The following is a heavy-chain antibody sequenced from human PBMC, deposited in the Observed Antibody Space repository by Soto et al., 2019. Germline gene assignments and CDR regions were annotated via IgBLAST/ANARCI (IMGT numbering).Heavy chain of an antibody. Sequence: ASVKVSCKASGYTFTSYGISWVRQAPGQGLEWMGWISAYNGNTNYAQKLQGRVTMTTDTSTSTAYMELRSLRSDDTAVYYCARDYGDYLGPFFPPQFDYWGQGTLVTVSS. CDR2: ISAYNGNT. CDR3: ARDYGDYLGPFFPPQFDY. J-gene: IGHJ4*02. V-gene: IGHV1-18*01. CDR1: GYTFTSYG. D-gene: IGHD4-17*01.